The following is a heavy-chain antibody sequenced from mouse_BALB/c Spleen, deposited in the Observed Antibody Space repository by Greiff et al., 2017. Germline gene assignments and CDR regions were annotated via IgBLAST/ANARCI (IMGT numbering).Heavy chain of an antibody. V-gene: IGHV14-3*02. D-gene: IGHD2-4*01. Sequence: VQLQQSGAELVKPGASVKLSCTASGFNIKDTYMHWVKQRPEQGLEWIGRIDPANGNTKYDPKFQGKATITADTSSNTAYLQLSSLTSEDTAVYYCARGFYYDYDDYAMDDWGQGTSVTVSS. CDR2: IDPANGNT. CDR3: ARGFYYDYDDYAMDD. J-gene: IGHJ4*01. CDR1: GFNIKDTY.